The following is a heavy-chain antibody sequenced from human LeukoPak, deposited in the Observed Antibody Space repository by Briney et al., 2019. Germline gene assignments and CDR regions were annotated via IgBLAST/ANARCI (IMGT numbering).Heavy chain of an antibody. Sequence: GASVKVSCKASGGTFSSYAISWVRQAPGQGLEWMGSIIPILGIANYAQKFQGRVTITADKSTSTAYMELSSLRSEDTAVYYCARYSDVCGGANCYSRDGGDDAFDIWGQGTMVTVSS. V-gene: IGHV1-69*04. D-gene: IGHD2-15*01. J-gene: IGHJ3*02. CDR3: ARYSDVCGGANCYSRDGGDDAFDI. CDR2: IIPILGIA. CDR1: GGTFSSYA.